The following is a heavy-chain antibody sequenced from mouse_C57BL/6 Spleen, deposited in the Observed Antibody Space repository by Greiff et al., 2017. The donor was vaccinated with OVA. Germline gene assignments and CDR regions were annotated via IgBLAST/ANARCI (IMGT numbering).Heavy chain of an antibody. V-gene: IGHV5-4*01. CDR3: ARADGNYRFAY. Sequence: EVQVVESGGGLVKPGGSLKLSCAASGFTFSSYAMSWVRQTPEKRLEWVATISDGGSYTYYPDNVKGRFTISRDNAKNNLYLQMSHLRSEDTAMYYCARADGNYRFAYWGQGTLVTVSA. D-gene: IGHD2-1*01. CDR1: GFTFSSYA. J-gene: IGHJ3*01. CDR2: ISDGGSYT.